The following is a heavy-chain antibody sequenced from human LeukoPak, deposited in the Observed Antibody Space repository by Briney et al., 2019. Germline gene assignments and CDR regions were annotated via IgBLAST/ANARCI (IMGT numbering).Heavy chain of an antibody. CDR1: GGSISSGDYY. CDR3: ARAYCSSTSCYTDYYYMDV. J-gene: IGHJ6*03. Sequence: SETLSLTCTVSGGSISSGDYYWSWIRQPPGKVLEWIGYIYYSGSTYYNPSLKSRVTVSVDTSKNQFSLKLSSVTAADTAVYYCARAYCSSTSCYTDYYYMDVWGKGTTVTVSS. CDR2: IYYSGST. V-gene: IGHV4-30-4*08. D-gene: IGHD2-2*02.